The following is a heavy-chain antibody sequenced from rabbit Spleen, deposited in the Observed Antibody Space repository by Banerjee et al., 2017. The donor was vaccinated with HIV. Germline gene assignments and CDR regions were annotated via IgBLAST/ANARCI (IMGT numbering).Heavy chain of an antibody. CDR3: ARNERGDGYGYAL. J-gene: IGHJ4*01. CDR2: IKFVGSGSG. Sequence: QSLEESGGDLVKPGASLTLTCTASGFSFSSSYYMCWVRQAPGKGLEWIACIKFVGSGSGYYASWAKGRFTVSKPSSTMVTLQVTSLTVADTATYFCARNERGDGYGYALWGPGTLVTVS. CDR1: GFSFSSSYY. D-gene: IGHD6-1*01. V-gene: IGHV1S40*01.